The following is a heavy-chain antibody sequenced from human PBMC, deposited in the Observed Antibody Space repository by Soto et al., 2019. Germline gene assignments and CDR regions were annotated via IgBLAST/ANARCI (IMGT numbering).Heavy chain of an antibody. Sequence: PSETLSLTCTVSGGSISSSSYYWGWIRQPPGKGLEWIGSIYYSGSTYYNPSPKSRVTISVDTSKNQFSLKLSSVTAADTAVYYCARLLRHNYYGMDVWGQGTTVTVSS. CDR1: GGSISSSSYY. V-gene: IGHV4-39*01. CDR3: ARLLRHNYYGMDV. J-gene: IGHJ6*02. CDR2: IYYSGST. D-gene: IGHD5-12*01.